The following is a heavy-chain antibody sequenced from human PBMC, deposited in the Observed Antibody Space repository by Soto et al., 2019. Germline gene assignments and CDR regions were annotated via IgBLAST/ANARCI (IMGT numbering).Heavy chain of an antibody. V-gene: IGHV4-61*01. CDR3: ARDLSAARHNWFDP. D-gene: IGHD6-6*01. CDR1: GGSVSSGSYY. J-gene: IGHJ5*02. CDR2: IYYSGST. Sequence: SETLSLTCTVSGGSVSSGSYYWSWIRQPPGKGLEWIGYIYYSGSTNYNPSLKSRVTISVDTSKNQFSLKLSSVTAADTAVYYWARDLSAARHNWFDPWGQGTLVTVSS.